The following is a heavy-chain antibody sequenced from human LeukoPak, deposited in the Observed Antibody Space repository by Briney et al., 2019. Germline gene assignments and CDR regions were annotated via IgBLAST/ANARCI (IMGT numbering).Heavy chain of an antibody. D-gene: IGHD2-21*02. CDR1: GFIFSSYW. V-gene: IGHV3-74*01. CDR2: INTDGSST. Sequence: GWSLRLSCAASGFIFSSYWMHWVRHAPGKGLAWVSRINTDGSSTSYADSVKGRFTISRDNAKNTLYLQMNSLRAEDTAVYYCAAPTGVVVTANWGQGTLVTVSS. CDR3: AAPTGVVVTAN. J-gene: IGHJ4*02.